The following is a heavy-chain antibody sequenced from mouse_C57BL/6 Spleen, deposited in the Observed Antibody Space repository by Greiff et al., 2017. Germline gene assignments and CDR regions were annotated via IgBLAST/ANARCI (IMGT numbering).Heavy chain of an antibody. CDR1: GFTFSDYY. V-gene: IGHV5-16*01. D-gene: IGHD1-1*01. CDR2: INYDGSST. J-gene: IGHJ4*01. CDR3: ARSTSYAMDY. Sequence: EVKVVESEGGLVQPGSSMKLSCTASGFTFSDYYMAWVRQVPEKGLEWVANINYDGSSTYYLDSLKSRFIISRDNAKNILYLQMSSLKSEDTATYYCARSTSYAMDYWGQGTSVTVSS.